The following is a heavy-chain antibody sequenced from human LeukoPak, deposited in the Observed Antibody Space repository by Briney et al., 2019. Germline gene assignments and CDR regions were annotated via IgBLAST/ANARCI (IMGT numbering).Heavy chain of an antibody. Sequence: SETLSLTCTVAGGSISSGGYYWSWIRQHPGKGLEWIGYIYYSGSTYYNPSLKSRVTISVDTSKNQFSLKLSSVTAADTAVYYCARDHGVGLYGSGSYYFDYWGQGTLVTVSS. D-gene: IGHD3-10*01. CDR3: ARDHGVGLYGSGSYYFDY. CDR1: GGSISSGGYY. V-gene: IGHV4-31*03. J-gene: IGHJ4*02. CDR2: IYYSGST.